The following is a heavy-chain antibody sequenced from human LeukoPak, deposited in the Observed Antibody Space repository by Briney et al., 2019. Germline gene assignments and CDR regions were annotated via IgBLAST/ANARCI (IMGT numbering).Heavy chain of an antibody. V-gene: IGHV2-5*02. CDR3: AHSVTVTMFDP. CDR2: IYGDEDK. CDR1: GFSLSTRGVG. Sequence: SGPTLVNPTQTLTLTCTFSGFSLSTRGVGVGWIRQPPGKALEWLALIYGDEDKRYTPSRKGRLTLTKATSKNQVVLTMTNMDPVDTATYYCAHSVTVTMFDPWGQGTLVTVSS. J-gene: IGHJ5*02. D-gene: IGHD4-17*01.